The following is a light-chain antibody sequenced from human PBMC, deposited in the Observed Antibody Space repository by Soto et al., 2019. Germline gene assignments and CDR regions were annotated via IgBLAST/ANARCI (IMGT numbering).Light chain of an antibody. Sequence: DIPLTQSPSTLSSSVEDRATITCRASQDIGTWLAWYQQKPGEAPKRLIFFGSSLERGVPPRFSGTGSGTEFTLTISSLQQDDFATYYCQQHLSSSVTFGQGTRLEIK. CDR3: QQHLSSSVT. J-gene: IGKJ5*01. CDR2: FGS. V-gene: IGKV1-5*01. CDR1: QDIGTW.